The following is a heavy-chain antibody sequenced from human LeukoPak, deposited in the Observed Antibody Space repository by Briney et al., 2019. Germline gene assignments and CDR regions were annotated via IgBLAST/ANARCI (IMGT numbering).Heavy chain of an antibody. CDR2: ISDDGSRQ. CDR3: TREQSGDGWSGFDY. CDR1: GFTFRSYA. Sequence: GGSLRLSCAASGFTFRSYAMHWVRQAPGKGLEWVAVISDDGSRQHYADFLEGRITISRDNSKNTVSLQMSSLRTEDTAVYFCTREQSGDGWSGFDYWGQGTLVTVSS. D-gene: IGHD6-19*01. J-gene: IGHJ4*02. V-gene: IGHV3-30*15.